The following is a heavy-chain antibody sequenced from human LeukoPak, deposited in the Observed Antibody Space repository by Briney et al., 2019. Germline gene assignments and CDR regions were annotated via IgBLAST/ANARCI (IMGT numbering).Heavy chain of an antibody. J-gene: IGHJ3*02. D-gene: IGHD1-1*01. CDR3: ARDLMTTLRGDAFDI. Sequence: GASVKVSCKASGYTFTSYYMHWVRQAPGQGLEWMGWINPNSGGTNYAQKFQGRVTMTRDTSISTAYMELSRLRSDDTAVYYCARDLMTTLRGDAFDIWGQGTMVTVSS. CDR2: INPNSGGT. CDR1: GYTFTSYY. V-gene: IGHV1-2*02.